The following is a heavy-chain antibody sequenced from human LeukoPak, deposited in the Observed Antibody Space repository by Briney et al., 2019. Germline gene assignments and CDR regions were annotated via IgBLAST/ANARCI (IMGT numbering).Heavy chain of an antibody. Sequence: SETLSLTCTVSGGPINISYWSWIRQPPGKGLEWIGYIYYRGSTNYNPSLKSRVTISVDTSKNQYSLKLSSVTAADTAVYYCARSGVFTGYDAFDIWGHGTRVTVSS. V-gene: IGHV4-59*08. CDR3: ARSGVFTGYDAFDI. D-gene: IGHD6-13*01. J-gene: IGHJ3*02. CDR1: GGPINISY. CDR2: IYYRGST.